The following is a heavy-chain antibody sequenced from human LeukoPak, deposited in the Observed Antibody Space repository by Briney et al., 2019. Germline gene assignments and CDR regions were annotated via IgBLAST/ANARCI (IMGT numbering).Heavy chain of an antibody. CDR2: IYYSGST. V-gene: IGHV4-59*11. Sequence: SETLSLTCTVPGGSISSHYWSWIRQPPGKGLEWIGYIYYSGSTNYNPSLKSRVTISVDTSKNQFSLKLSSVTAADTAVYYCARARLVPEGEDSRRKPFDPWGQGTLVTVSS. J-gene: IGHJ5*02. D-gene: IGHD3-10*01. CDR3: ARARLVPEGEDSRRKPFDP. CDR1: GGSISSHY.